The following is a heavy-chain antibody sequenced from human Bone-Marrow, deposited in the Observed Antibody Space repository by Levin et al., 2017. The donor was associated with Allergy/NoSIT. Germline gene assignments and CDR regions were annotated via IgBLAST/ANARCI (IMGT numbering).Heavy chain of an antibody. J-gene: IGHJ6*02. V-gene: IGHV4-59*13. CDR3: ARAAAFWSNYEFYYSGMDV. CDR2: IYKGGSA. Sequence: SETLSLTCTVSSGSISSYYWGWIRHSPGKGLEWIGHIYKGGSAEYSPSLKGRATISGDTAKNQFSLKLTSVTAADTGVYYCARAAAFWSNYEFYYSGMDVWGPGTTVTVSS. D-gene: IGHD3/OR15-3a*01. CDR1: SGSISSYY.